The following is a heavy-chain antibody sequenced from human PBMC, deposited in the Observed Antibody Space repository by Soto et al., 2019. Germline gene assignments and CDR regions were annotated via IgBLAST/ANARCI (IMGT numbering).Heavy chain of an antibody. CDR2: INHSGST. Sequence: SETLSLTCAVYGGSFSGYYWSWIRQPPGKGLEWIGEINHSGSTNYNPSLKSRVTISVDTSKNQFSLKLSSVTAADTAVYYCARAYCSSTSCFGGGHWGQGTLVTVSS. D-gene: IGHD2-2*01. V-gene: IGHV4-34*01. J-gene: IGHJ4*02. CDR3: ARAYCSSTSCFGGGH. CDR1: GGSFSGYY.